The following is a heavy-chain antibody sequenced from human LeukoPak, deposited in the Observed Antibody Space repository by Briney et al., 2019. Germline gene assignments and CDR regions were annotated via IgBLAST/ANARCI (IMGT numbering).Heavy chain of an antibody. V-gene: IGHV3-23*01. CDR2: ISGSGGST. D-gene: IGHD1-26*01. CDR1: GFTFSSYA. J-gene: IGHJ4*02. Sequence: GGSLRLSCAASGFTFSSYAMRWVRQAPGKGLEWVSAISGSGGSTYYADSVKGRFTISRDNSKNTLYLQMNSLRAEDAAVYYCAKFPGGIFDYWGQGTLVTVSS. CDR3: AKFPGGIFDY.